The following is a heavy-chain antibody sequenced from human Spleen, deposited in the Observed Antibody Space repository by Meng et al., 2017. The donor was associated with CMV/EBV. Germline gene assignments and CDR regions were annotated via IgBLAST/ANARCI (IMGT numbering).Heavy chain of an antibody. CDR3: ARERGGIAALDY. J-gene: IGHJ4*02. V-gene: IGHV3-21*01. CDR2: ISSSSSYI. D-gene: IGHD6-6*01. Sequence: CAASGLTFSSYSMNWVRQAPGKGLEWVSSISSSSSYIYYADSVKGRFTISRDNAKNSLYLQMNSLRAEDTAVYYCARERGGIAALDYWGQGTLVTVSS. CDR1: GLTFSSYS.